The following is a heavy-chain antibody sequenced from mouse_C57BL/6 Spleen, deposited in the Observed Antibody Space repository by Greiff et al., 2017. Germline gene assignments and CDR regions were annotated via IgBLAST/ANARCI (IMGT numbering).Heavy chain of an antibody. Sequence: QVQLQQSGAELARPGASVKLSCKASGYPFTSYGISWVKPRIGQGLVWIGEIYPRSGNTYYNEKFKGKATLTADKSSSTAYMELRSLTSEDTAVYYCARSYYYGSVYAMDYWGQGTSVTVSS. D-gene: IGHD1-1*01. CDR1: GYPFTSYG. CDR3: ARSYYYGSVYAMDY. V-gene: IGHV1-81*01. J-gene: IGHJ4*01. CDR2: IYPRSGNT.